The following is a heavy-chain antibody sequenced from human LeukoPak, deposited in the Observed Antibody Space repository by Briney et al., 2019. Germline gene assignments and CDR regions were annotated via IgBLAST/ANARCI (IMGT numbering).Heavy chain of an antibody. V-gene: IGHV3-74*01. CDR2: INSDGSST. CDR3: ASGYSSDYGGNVY. Sequence: GGSLRLSCAASEFTFSTYWMHWVRQAPGKGLVWVSRINSDGSSTNYADSVKGRFTISRDNAKNTLYLQMNSLSTENTAVYYCASGYSSDYGGNVYWGRGTLVTVSS. D-gene: IGHD4-23*01. CDR1: EFTFSTYW. J-gene: IGHJ4*02.